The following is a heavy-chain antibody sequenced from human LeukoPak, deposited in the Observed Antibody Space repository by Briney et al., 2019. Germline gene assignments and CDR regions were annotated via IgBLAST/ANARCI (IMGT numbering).Heavy chain of an antibody. CDR1: GYSISSGYY. D-gene: IGHD7-27*01. CDR2: IYHSGST. V-gene: IGHV4-38-2*01. Sequence: ETLSLTCAVSGYSISSGYYWGWIRQPPRKGLEWIGSIYHSGSTYYNPSLKSRVTISVDTSKNQFSLKLSSVTAADTAVYYCARLGLAYYMDVWGKGTTVTVSS. CDR3: ARLGLAYYMDV. J-gene: IGHJ6*03.